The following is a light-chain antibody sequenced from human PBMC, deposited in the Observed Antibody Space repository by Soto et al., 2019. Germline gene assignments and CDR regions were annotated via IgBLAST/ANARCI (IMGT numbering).Light chain of an antibody. CDR2: DDS. CDR3: QVLNSFSDHPYV. CDR1: NIGPKK. J-gene: IGLJ1*01. Sequence: SYELNQPPSVSLAPGQTARISCGGANIGPKKVHWYQQKPGQAPVLVVYDDSDRPSGIPERFSGSNSGNTATLTISRVEAWDEADYYCQVLNSFSDHPYVFGTGTKLTVL. V-gene: IGLV3-21*02.